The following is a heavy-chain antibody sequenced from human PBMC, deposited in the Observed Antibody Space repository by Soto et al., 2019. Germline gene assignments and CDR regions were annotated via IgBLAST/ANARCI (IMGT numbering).Heavy chain of an antibody. V-gene: IGHV1-69*13. CDR3: AIAYFFFFMGYSYCCMDF. CDR2: IIPIFGTA. CDR1: GGTFSSYG. Sequence: GASVKASCKDSGGTFSSYGIGWVRQAPGQGLEWMGGIIPIFGTANYAQKFQGRVTITADEYTSTAYMELSSLRSDDTAVYYFAIAYFFFFMGYSYCCMDFWCQGTSVTVSS. D-gene: IGHD3-10*01. J-gene: IGHJ6*02.